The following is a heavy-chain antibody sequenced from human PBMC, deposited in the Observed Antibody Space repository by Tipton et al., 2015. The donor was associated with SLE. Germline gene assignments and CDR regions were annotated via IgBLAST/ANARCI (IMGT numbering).Heavy chain of an antibody. CDR1: GGSISSHY. CDR3: ARGPDGVIVVGGAFDI. CDR2: IYYSGST. J-gene: IGHJ3*02. D-gene: IGHD2-15*01. Sequence: TLSLTCTVSGGSISSHYWSWIRQPPGKGLEWIGYIYYSGSTNYNPSLKSRVTISVDTSKNQFSLKLSSVTAADTAVYYCARGPDGVIVVGGAFDIWGQGTMVTVSS. V-gene: IGHV4-59*11.